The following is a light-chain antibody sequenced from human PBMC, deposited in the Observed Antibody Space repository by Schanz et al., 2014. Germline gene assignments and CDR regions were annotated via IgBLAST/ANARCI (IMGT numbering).Light chain of an antibody. CDR2: EAS. V-gene: IGLV2-23*01. J-gene: IGLJ2*01. CDR1: SSDVGSYNL. CDR3: CLYTPMSVI. Sequence: QSALTQPASVSGSPGQSITISCTGTSSDVGSYNLVSWYQQHPGKAPKLMIYEASKRPSGVSIRFSGSTSGNTASLTISGLQAEDEADYYCCLYTPMSVIFGGGTKLTVL.